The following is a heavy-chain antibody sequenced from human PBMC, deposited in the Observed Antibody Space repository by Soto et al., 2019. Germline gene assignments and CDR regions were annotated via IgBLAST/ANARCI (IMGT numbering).Heavy chain of an antibody. CDR1: GYTFSGYS. CDR3: ARDVFCGGAPACPDMDV. J-gene: IGHJ6*02. CDR2: ISGYNGNT. D-gene: IGHD2-21*01. Sequence: QVVLEQSGGEVKKPGASAKVSCKASGYTFSGYSITWVRQAPGQGLEWMGRISGYNGNTNYARTLRGRLTLTTDTSTSTAYMELRSLTSDDTAVYYCARDVFCGGAPACPDMDVWGQGTTVTVSS. V-gene: IGHV1-18*04.